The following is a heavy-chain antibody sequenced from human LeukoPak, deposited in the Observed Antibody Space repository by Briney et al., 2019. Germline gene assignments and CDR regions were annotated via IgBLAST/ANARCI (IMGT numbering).Heavy chain of an antibody. CDR1: GGSISSYY. Sequence: SEALSLTCTVSGGSISSYYWSWVQQPPGKGLEWFGSINYSGSTNYNPPLKSRVTISVDPSKNQFSLKLNSVTAADTAVYYCAKSNGYGLIDIWGQGTMVTVSS. CDR3: AKSNGYGLIDI. D-gene: IGHD3-22*01. J-gene: IGHJ3*02. V-gene: IGHV4-59*12. CDR2: INYSGST.